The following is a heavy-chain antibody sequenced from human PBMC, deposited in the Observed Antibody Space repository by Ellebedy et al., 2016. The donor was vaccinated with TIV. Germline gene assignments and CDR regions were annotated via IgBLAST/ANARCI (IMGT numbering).Heavy chain of an antibody. CDR3: AKIPTSPHYGMDV. Sequence: GGSLRLXCAASGFTFSSYGMHWVRQAPGKGLEWVAVISYDGSNKYYADSVKGRFTISRDNSKNTLYLQMNSLRAEDTAVYYCAKIPTSPHYGMDVWGQGTTVTVSS. CDR2: ISYDGSNK. J-gene: IGHJ6*02. V-gene: IGHV3-30*18. CDR1: GFTFSSYG.